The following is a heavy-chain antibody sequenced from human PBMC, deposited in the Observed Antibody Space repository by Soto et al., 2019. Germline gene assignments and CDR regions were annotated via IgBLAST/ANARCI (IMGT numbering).Heavy chain of an antibody. CDR3: AKDRIVDGDSVFDY. D-gene: IGHD4-17*01. Sequence: LSCAASGFTFSSYGMHWVRQAPGKGLEWVAVISYDGSNKYYADSVKGRFTISRDNSKNTLYLQMNSLRAEDTAVYYCAKDRIVDGDSVFDYSGQGTQVTVSS. CDR2: ISYDGSNK. V-gene: IGHV3-30*18. CDR1: GFTFSSYG. J-gene: IGHJ4*02.